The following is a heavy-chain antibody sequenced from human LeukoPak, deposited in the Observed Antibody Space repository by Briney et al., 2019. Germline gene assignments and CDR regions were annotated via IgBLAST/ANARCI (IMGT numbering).Heavy chain of an antibody. J-gene: IGHJ4*02. CDR1: GFTFSSYG. D-gene: IGHD2-2*01. Sequence: GGSLRLSCAASGFTFSSYGMHWVRQAPGKGLEWVAVIWYDGSNKYYADSVKGRFTISRDNSKNTLYLQMNSLRAEDTAVYYCARGVRVVVPAAYYFDYWGQGTLVTVSS. V-gene: IGHV3-33*01. CDR2: IWYDGSNK. CDR3: ARGVRVVVPAAYYFDY.